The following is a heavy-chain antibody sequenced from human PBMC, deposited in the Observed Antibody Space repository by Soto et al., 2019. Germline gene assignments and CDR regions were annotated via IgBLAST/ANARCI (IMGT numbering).Heavy chain of an antibody. CDR3: ARDGADILTGYYYYYGMDV. V-gene: IGHV3-21*01. Sequence: EVQLVESGGGLVKPGGSLTLSCAASGFTFSSYSMNWVRQAPGKGLEWVSSISSSSSYIYYADSVKGRFTISRDNAKNSLYLQMNSLRAEDTAVYYCARDGADILTGYYYYYGMDVWGQGTTVTVSS. CDR2: ISSSSSYI. CDR1: GFTFSSYS. D-gene: IGHD3-9*01. J-gene: IGHJ6*02.